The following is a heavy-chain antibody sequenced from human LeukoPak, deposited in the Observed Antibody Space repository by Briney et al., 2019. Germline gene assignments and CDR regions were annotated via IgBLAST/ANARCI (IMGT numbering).Heavy chain of an antibody. CDR3: ARDVTDTYYYYYYYMDV. V-gene: IGHV1-69*04. CDR2: IIPIFGIA. D-gene: IGHD2/OR15-2a*01. CDR1: GGSFNNYA. Sequence: SVKVSCKASGGSFNNYAISWVRQAPGQGLEWMGRIIPIFGIANSAQKFQGRVTMTRDTSISTAYMELSRLRSDDTAVYYCARDVTDTYYYYYYYMDVWGKGTTVTVSS. J-gene: IGHJ6*03.